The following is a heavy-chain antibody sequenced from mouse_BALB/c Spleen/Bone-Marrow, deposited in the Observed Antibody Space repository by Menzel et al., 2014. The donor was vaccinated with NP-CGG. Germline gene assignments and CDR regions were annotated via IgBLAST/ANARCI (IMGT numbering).Heavy chain of an antibody. Sequence: EVQLVESGPGLVKPSQSLSLTCTVTGYSITSGFAWNWIRQFPGNNLEWMGYISSSGRTSYHPSPKGRISITRDTSKNQFFLQLNSVTTEDTATYYCARSGNFFDYWGQGTTLTVSS. CDR1: GYSITSGFA. V-gene: IGHV3-2*02. J-gene: IGHJ2*01. CDR2: ISSSGRT. CDR3: ARSGNFFDY. D-gene: IGHD1-3*01.